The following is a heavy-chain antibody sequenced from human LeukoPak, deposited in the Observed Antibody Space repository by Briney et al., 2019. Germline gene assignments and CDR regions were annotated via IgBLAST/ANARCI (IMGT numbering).Heavy chain of an antibody. CDR2: IRSKAYGATT. Sequence: TGGSLRLSCTASGFTFGDYSMSWVRQAPGKGLEWVGCIRSKAYGATTEYAASVKRRFTISRDDSKSIAYLQMNSLKTEDTAMYYCTRDGATLDYWGQGTLVTVSS. V-gene: IGHV3-49*04. CDR3: TRDGATLDY. CDR1: GFTFGDYS. D-gene: IGHD1-26*01. J-gene: IGHJ4*02.